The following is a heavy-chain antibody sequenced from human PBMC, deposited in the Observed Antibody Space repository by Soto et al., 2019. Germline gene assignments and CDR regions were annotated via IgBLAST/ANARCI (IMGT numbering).Heavy chain of an antibody. D-gene: IGHD6-13*01. CDR1: GFTFRSFT. J-gene: IGHJ5*02. CDR2: ISSNSAYI. CDR3: TRDASRDSSARGWFDP. Sequence: EVQLVESGGGVVRPGGSLRLSGAASGFTFRSFTMNWVRQAPGTGLGWVPTISSNSAYIYYTAALRGRFTISRDNAKNPLHLQMNSLSAEDTAVYYCTRDASRDSSARGWFDPWGPGTLVTVSS. V-gene: IGHV3-21*02.